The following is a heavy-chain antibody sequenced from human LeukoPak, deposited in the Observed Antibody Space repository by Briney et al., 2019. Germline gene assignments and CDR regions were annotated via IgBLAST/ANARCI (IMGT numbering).Heavy chain of an antibody. CDR2: IYTSGST. CDR3: AREYSSSSIYYYYYMDV. Sequence: SEILSLTCTVSGGSISSGSYYWSWIRQPAGKGLEWIGRIYTSGSTNYNPSLKSRVTISVDTSKNQFSLKLSSVTAADTAVYYCAREYSSSSIYYYYYMDVWGKGTTVTVSS. D-gene: IGHD6-6*01. V-gene: IGHV4-61*02. J-gene: IGHJ6*03. CDR1: GGSISSGSYY.